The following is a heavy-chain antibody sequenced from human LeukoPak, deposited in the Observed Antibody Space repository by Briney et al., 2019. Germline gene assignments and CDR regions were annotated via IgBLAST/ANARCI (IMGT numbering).Heavy chain of an antibody. V-gene: IGHV3-30*18. Sequence: GRSLRLSCAASGFTFSSYGMHWVRQAPGKGLEWVAVISYDGSNKYYADSVKGRFTISRDNSKNTLYLQMNSLRAEDTAVYYCAKDHGSYYGDYVYWGQGTLVTVSS. D-gene: IGHD4-17*01. J-gene: IGHJ4*02. CDR1: GFTFSSYG. CDR2: ISYDGSNK. CDR3: AKDHGSYYGDYVY.